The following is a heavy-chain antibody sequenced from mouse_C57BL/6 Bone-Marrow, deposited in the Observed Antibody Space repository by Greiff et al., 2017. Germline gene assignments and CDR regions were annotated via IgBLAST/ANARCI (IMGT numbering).Heavy chain of an antibody. CDR2: ISSGGSYT. CDR1: GFTFSSYG. J-gene: IGHJ3*01. CDR3: ERDYYGSSYLAWFAY. V-gene: IGHV5-6*01. Sequence: EVMLVESGGDLVKPGGSLKLSCAASGFTFSSYGMSWVRQTPDKRLEWVATISSGGSYTYYPDSVKGRFTISRDNAKNTLYLQMSRLKSEDTAMYYCERDYYGSSYLAWFAYWGQGTLVTVSA. D-gene: IGHD1-1*01.